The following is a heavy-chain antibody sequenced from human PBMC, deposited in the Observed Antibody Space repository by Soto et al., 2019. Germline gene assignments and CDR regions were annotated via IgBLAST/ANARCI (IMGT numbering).Heavy chain of an antibody. V-gene: IGHV3-21*01. CDR2: ISSSSNYI. D-gene: IGHD3-22*01. CDR3: ASHPRDSSGYWYYFDY. CDR1: GFTFSSYN. Sequence: EVQLVESGGGLVKPGGSLRLSCAASGFTFSSYNMNWVRQAPGKGLEWVSSISSSSNYIYYADSVKGRFTIPRDNAKNSLYLQMNSLGAEDTAVYYCASHPRDSSGYWYYFDYWGQGTLVTVSS. J-gene: IGHJ4*02.